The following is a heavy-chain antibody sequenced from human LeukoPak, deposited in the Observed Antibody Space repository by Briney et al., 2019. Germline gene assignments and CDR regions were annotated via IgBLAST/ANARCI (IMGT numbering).Heavy chain of an antibody. Sequence: ASVKVSCKASGGTFSSYTISWVRQAPGQGLEWMGRIIPILCIANYAQKFQGSVTITADKSTRTAYMELISLRSEDTAVYYCARDLVVVPAAIRLVYEGVFDYWGQGTLVTVSS. J-gene: IGHJ4*02. CDR1: GGTFSSYT. CDR2: IIPILCIA. CDR3: ARDLVVVPAAIRLVYEGVFDY. D-gene: IGHD2-2*02. V-gene: IGHV1-69*04.